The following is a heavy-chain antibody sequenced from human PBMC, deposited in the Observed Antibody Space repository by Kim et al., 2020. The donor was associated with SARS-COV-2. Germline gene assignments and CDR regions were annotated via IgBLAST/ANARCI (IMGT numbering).Heavy chain of an antibody. J-gene: IGHJ4*02. V-gene: IGHV4-61*01. CDR3: GRAYYGSGSPFYY. CDR2: INYSGST. CDR1: GCSVSSGSNY. D-gene: IGHD3-10*01. Sequence: SETLSLTCTVSGCSVSSGSNYWSWIRQPPGKGLEWIGYINYSGSTNYNPSLKSRVTITVDTSTNKFSLKLSSVTAADTAVYYCGRAYYGSGSPFYYWGQGTLVTVSS.